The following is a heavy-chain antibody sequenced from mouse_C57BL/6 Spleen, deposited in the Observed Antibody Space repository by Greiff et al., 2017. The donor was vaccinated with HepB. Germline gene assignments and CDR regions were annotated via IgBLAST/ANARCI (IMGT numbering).Heavy chain of an antibody. D-gene: IGHD2-1*01. V-gene: IGHV1-82*01. CDR3: APIYYGNYDAMDY. Sequence: QVQLQQSGPELVKPGASVKISCKASGYAFRSSWMNWVKQRPGKGLEWIGRIYPGDGDTNYNGKFKGKATLTADKSSSTAYMQLSSLTSEDSAVYFCAPIYYGNYDAMDYWGEGTSVTVSS. CDR1: GYAFRSSW. J-gene: IGHJ4*01. CDR2: IYPGDGDT.